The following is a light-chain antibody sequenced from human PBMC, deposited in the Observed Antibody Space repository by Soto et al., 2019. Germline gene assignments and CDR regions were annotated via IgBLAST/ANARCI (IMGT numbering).Light chain of an antibody. J-gene: IGKJ2*01. Sequence: DIVVTQSPGTMSLSPGERATLSCRASQRVSSSSLAWYQQNPGQAPRLLIHGSSIRSTGIPDRLSGSGSWTDFTLTSSRLEPEDFAVYYFPQYGSSPYTFGQGTKLQIK. V-gene: IGKV3-20*01. CDR3: PQYGSSPYT. CDR2: GSS. CDR1: QRVSSSS.